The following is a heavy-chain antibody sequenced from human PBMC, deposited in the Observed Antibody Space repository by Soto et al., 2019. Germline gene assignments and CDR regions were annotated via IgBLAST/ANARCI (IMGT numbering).Heavy chain of an antibody. Sequence: PSETLSLTCTVSGGSISSGGYYWSWIRQHPGKGLEWIGYIYYSGSTYYNPSLKSRVTISVDTSKNQFSLKLSSVTAADTAVYYCARDSYDFWSGYYTWGQGTLVTVSS. CDR1: GGSISSGGYY. J-gene: IGHJ5*02. CDR3: ARDSYDFWSGYYT. D-gene: IGHD3-3*01. CDR2: IYYSGST. V-gene: IGHV4-31*03.